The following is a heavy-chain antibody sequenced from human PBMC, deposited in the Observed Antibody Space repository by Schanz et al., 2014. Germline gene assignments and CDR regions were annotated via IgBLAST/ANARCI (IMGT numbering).Heavy chain of an antibody. CDR2: ISAYNGHT. D-gene: IGHD3-9*01. Sequence: QGQLVQSGAEVKKPGASVKVSCKASGYTFTSYGITWVRQAPGQGLEWMGWISAYNGHTTYAQKFQGRVTMTTDTSTSTAYMELRSVRYDDTAMYYCARETTIITGGAFDVWGQGTMVTVSS. CDR3: ARETTIITGGAFDV. J-gene: IGHJ3*01. V-gene: IGHV1-18*01. CDR1: GYTFTSYG.